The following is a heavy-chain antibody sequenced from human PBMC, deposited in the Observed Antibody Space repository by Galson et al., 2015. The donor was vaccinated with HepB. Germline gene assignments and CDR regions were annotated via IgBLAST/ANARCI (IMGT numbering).Heavy chain of an antibody. CDR2: IKEDGSEK. D-gene: IGHD3-10*01. CDR3: ARVERGEWYSFYYYDMDV. V-gene: IGHV3-7*05. Sequence: SLRLSCAASEFILSMYWMNWVRQAPGKGLEWVANIKEDGSEKNYVDSVKGRFTIARDKAKNSLYLQMNSLRAEDTAVYYCARVERGEWYSFYYYDMDVWGRGTTVTVSS. J-gene: IGHJ6*02. CDR1: EFILSMYW.